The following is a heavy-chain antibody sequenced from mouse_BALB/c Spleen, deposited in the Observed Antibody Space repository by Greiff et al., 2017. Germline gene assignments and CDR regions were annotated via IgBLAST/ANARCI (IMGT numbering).Heavy chain of an antibody. J-gene: IGHJ1*01. Sequence: EVKLLESGPGLVKPSQSLSLTCTVTGYSITSDYAWNWIRQFPGNKLEWMGYISYSGSTSYNPSLKSRISITRDTSKNQFFLQLNSVTTEDTATYYCARYYYGSSYRYFDVWGAGTTVTVSS. D-gene: IGHD1-1*01. V-gene: IGHV3-2*02. CDR3: ARYYYGSSYRYFDV. CDR1: GYSITSDYA. CDR2: ISYSGST.